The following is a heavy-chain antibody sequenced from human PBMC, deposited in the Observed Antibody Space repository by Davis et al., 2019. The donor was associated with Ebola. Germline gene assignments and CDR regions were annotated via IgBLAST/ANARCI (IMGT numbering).Heavy chain of an antibody. J-gene: IGHJ6*02. D-gene: IGHD2-2*02. CDR1: GFTFSSYA. Sequence: GESLKISCAASGFTFSSYAMSWVRQAPGKGLEWVSAISGSGGSTYYADSVKGRFTISRDNSKNTLYLQMNSLRAEDTAVYYCAKSFLYCSSTRCYTSYGMDVWGQGTTVTVSS. V-gene: IGHV3-23*01. CDR3: AKSFLYCSSTRCYTSYGMDV. CDR2: ISGSGGST.